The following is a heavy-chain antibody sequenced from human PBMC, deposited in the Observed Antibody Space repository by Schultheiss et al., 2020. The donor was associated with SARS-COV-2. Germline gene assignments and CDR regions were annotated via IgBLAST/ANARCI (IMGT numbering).Heavy chain of an antibody. CDR3: AKTVTTAYYLDY. D-gene: IGHD4-17*01. CDR1: GFTFSNAW. V-gene: IGHV3-23*01. CDR2: ISGSAGST. Sequence: GGSLRLSCAASGFTFSNAWMNWVRQAPGKGLEWVSAISGSAGSTYYADSVKGRFTISRDNSKNTLYLQMDSLRAEDTAVYYCAKTVTTAYYLDYWGQGTLVTVSS. J-gene: IGHJ4*02.